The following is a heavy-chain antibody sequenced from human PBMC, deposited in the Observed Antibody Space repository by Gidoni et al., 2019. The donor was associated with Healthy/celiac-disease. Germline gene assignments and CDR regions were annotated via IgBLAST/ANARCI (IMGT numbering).Heavy chain of an antibody. V-gene: IGHV3-33*01. CDR1: GFTFSSYG. Sequence: QVQLVESGGGVVQPGRSLGLSCAASGFTFSSYGMHWVRQAPGKGLEWVAVIWYDGTNKYYAGSVKGRFTISRDNSKNTLYLQMNSLRAEDTAVYYCAGGGFSGQWLLPFWGQGTLVTVSS. D-gene: IGHD3-22*01. CDR3: AGGGFSGQWLLPF. J-gene: IGHJ4*02. CDR2: IWYDGTNK.